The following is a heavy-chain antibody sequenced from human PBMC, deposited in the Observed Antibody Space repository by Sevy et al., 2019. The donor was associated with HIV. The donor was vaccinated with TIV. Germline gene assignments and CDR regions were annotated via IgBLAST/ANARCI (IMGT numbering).Heavy chain of an antibody. Sequence: ASVKVSCKAYGYTFTSYDINWVRQATGQGLEWMGWMNPNSGNTGYAQKFQGRVTMTRNTSISTAYMELSSLRSEDTAVYYCAGAGIAAGDAFDIWGQGTMVTVSS. CDR3: AGAGIAAGDAFDI. V-gene: IGHV1-8*01. D-gene: IGHD6-25*01. J-gene: IGHJ3*02. CDR2: MNPNSGNT. CDR1: GYTFTSYD.